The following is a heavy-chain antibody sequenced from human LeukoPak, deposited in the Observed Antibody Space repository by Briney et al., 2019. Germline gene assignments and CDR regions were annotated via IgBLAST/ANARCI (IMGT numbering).Heavy chain of an antibody. CDR1: GFTFGSYA. CDR3: AKEDWRMDV. V-gene: IGHV3-23*01. D-gene: IGHD2-21*01. J-gene: IGHJ6*02. Sequence: PGGSLRLSCAASGFTFGSYAMSWVRQTPGKGLEWVSIISGSAGTTYYADSVKGRFTISRDNSKNTLYLQMNSLRAEDTAVYYCAKEDWRMDVWGQGTTVTVSS. CDR2: ISGSAGTT.